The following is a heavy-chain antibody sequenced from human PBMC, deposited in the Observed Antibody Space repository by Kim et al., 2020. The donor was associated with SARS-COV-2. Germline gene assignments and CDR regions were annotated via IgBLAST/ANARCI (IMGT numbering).Heavy chain of an antibody. CDR2: ISWNSGSI. V-gene: IGHV3-9*01. CDR1: GFTFDDYA. J-gene: IGHJ3*02. Sequence: GGSLRLSCAASGFTFDDYAMHWVRQAPGKGLEWVSGISWNSGSIGYADSVKGRFTISRDNAKNSLYLQMNSLRAEDTALYYCAKDRVASSDAFDIWGQGTMVTVSS. D-gene: IGHD5-12*01. CDR3: AKDRVASSDAFDI.